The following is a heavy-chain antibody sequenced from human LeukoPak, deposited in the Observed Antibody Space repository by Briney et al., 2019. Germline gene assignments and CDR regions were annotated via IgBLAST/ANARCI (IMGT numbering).Heavy chain of an antibody. CDR2: IYPGDSDT. J-gene: IGHJ4*02. CDR3: ARRAWYYFDY. CDR1: GYSFTNYG. D-gene: IGHD2-8*02. Sequence: GESLKISCKGSGYSFTNYGIGWVRQMPGKGLEWMGIIYPGDSDTTYSPSFQGQVTISADKSIGTAYLQWSSLKASDTTIYYCARRAWYYFDYWGQGTLVTVSS. V-gene: IGHV5-51*01.